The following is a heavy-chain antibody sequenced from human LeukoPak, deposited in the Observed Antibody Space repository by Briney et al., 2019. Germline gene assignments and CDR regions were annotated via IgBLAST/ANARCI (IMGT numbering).Heavy chain of an antibody. CDR3: GREVPGGTTSLDC. CDR1: GFTFSNYW. J-gene: IGHJ4*02. V-gene: IGHV3-7*04. CDR2: IKEDGSKK. D-gene: IGHD1-26*01. Sequence: GGSLRLSCAASGFTFSNYWMNWIRQAPGKGLEWVANIKEDGSKKNYVDSVQGRFTISRDNAKNALCLQMSSLRAEDTAVYYCGREVPGGTTSLDCWGQGTLVTVSS.